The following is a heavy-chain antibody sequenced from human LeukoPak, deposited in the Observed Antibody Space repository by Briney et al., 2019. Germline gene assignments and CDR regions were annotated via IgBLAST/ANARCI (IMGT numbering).Heavy chain of an antibody. J-gene: IGHJ5*02. V-gene: IGHV4-59*01. Sequence: SEALSLTCTVSGGSISSYYWSWIRQPPGKGLEWIGYIYYGGSTNYNPSLKSRVTISVDTSKNQFSLKLSSVTAADTAVYYCARWASDYIRPIDPRQGWFDPWGQGTLVTVSS. CDR1: GGSISSYY. CDR2: IYYGGST. CDR3: ARWASDYIRPIDPRQGWFDP. D-gene: IGHD4-11*01.